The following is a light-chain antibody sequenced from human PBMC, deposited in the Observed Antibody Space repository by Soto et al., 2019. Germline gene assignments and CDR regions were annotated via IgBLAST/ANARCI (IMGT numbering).Light chain of an antibody. V-gene: IGKV1-5*01. CDR2: DAS. CDR1: QSINNW. CDR3: QHYKSYSYT. J-gene: IGKJ2*01. Sequence: DIQMTQSPSTLSASVGDRVTITCRASQSINNWLAWYQQKPGKAPKLLIYDASTLDIGVPSRFSGSGFGTEFSRTISSLQPDDFATFYCQHYKSYSYTFGQGTKLEVK.